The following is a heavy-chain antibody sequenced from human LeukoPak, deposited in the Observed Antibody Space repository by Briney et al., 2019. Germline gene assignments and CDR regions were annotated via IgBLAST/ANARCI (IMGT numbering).Heavy chain of an antibody. J-gene: IGHJ6*02. CDR3: ARTTIAVAGPYHPYYYYGMDV. Sequence: SETLSLTCTVSGGSFSGYYWSWIRQPPGKGLEWIGEINHSGSTNYNPSLKSRVTMSVDTSKNQFSLKLSSVTAADTAVYYCARTTIAVAGPYHPYYYYGMDVWGQGTTVTVSS. CDR1: GGSFSGYY. CDR2: INHSGST. V-gene: IGHV4-34*01. D-gene: IGHD6-19*01.